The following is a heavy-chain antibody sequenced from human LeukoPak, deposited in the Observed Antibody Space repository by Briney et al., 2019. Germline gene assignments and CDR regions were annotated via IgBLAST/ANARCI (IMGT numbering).Heavy chain of an antibody. J-gene: IGHJ6*02. CDR3: ARGFSSSWYYYYYYGMDV. Sequence: GGSLRLSCAASGFTFSSYDMHWVRQATGKGLEWVSAIGTAGDTYYPGSVKGRFTISRENAENSLYLQMNSLRAGDTAVYYCARGFSSSWYYYYYYGMDVWGQGTTVTVSS. CDR2: IGTAGDT. V-gene: IGHV3-13*01. CDR1: GFTFSSYD. D-gene: IGHD6-13*01.